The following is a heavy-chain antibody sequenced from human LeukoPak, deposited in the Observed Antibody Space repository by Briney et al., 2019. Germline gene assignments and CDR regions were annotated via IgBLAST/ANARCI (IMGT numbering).Heavy chain of an antibody. J-gene: IGHJ5*02. CDR1: GFTFSSYG. Sequence: GGSLRVSCAASGFTFSSYGMYWVRQAPGKGLEWVAVIWYDGSNKYYADSVKGRFTISRDNSKNTLYLQMNSLRAEDTAVYYCARDKFAGCSGGSCYSRIRNWFDPWGQGTLVTVSS. D-gene: IGHD2-15*01. CDR3: ARDKFAGCSGGSCYSRIRNWFDP. CDR2: IWYDGSNK. V-gene: IGHV3-33*01.